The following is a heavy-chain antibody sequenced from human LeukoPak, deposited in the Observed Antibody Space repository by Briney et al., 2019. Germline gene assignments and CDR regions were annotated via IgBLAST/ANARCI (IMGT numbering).Heavy chain of an antibody. CDR2: IYSGGST. V-gene: IGHV3-66*01. Sequence: PGGSLRLSCAASGFTFSSYAMNWVRQAPGKGLEWVSVIYSGGSTYYADSVKGRFTISRDNSKNTLYLQMNSLRAEDTAVYYCARDGIGYGSGSYYGYWGQGTLVTVSS. CDR3: ARDGIGYGSGSYYGY. CDR1: GFTFSSYA. D-gene: IGHD3-10*01. J-gene: IGHJ4*02.